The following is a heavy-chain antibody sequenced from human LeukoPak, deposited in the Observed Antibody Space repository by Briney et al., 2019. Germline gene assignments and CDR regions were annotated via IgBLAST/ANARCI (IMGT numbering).Heavy chain of an antibody. V-gene: IGHV3-7*01. CDR3: ARVRGYDILTGYYSPYFDY. CDR2: IKQDGSEK. J-gene: IGHJ4*02. Sequence: GGSLRLSCAASGFTFSSDWMSWVRQAPGKGLEWVANIKQDGSEKNYVDSVKGRFTISRDNAKNSLYLQMNSLRAEDTAVYYCARVRGYDILTGYYSPYFDYWGQGTLVTVSS. CDR1: GFTFSSDW. D-gene: IGHD3-9*01.